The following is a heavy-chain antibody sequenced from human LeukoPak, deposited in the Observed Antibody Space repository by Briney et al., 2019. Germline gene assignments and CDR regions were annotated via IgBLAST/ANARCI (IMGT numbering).Heavy chain of an antibody. Sequence: GGSLRLSCAASGFTFSSYWMSWVRQAPGKGLEWVAIIKQDGTEKYYVDSVKGRFTISRDNAKNSLCLQMNSLRAEDTAVYYCARGVGATHFDYWGQGTLVTVSS. V-gene: IGHV3-7*04. J-gene: IGHJ4*02. CDR2: IKQDGTEK. CDR1: GFTFSSYW. D-gene: IGHD1-26*01. CDR3: ARGVGATHFDY.